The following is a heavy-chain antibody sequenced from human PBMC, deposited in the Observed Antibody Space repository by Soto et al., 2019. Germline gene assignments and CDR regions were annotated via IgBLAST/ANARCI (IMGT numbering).Heavy chain of an antibody. V-gene: IGHV2-70*20. CDR1: GFSLSATGMC. J-gene: IGHJ6*02. CDR2: IDWEDDK. D-gene: IGHD3-22*01. CDR3: ARIRRMNFSDSSGFFQYHYYSAMDV. Sequence: SGPTLVNPTQTLTLTCAFSGFSLSATGMCVSWVRQPPGKALEWLALIDWEDDKFYTPSLKTRLTISKDTSKNRVVLTMTNLDPVDTATYFCARIRRMNFSDSSGFFQYHYYSAMDVWGQGTTVTVSS.